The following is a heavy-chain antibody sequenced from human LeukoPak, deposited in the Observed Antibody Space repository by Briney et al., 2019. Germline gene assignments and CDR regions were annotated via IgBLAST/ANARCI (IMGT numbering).Heavy chain of an antibody. D-gene: IGHD4-17*01. CDR1: GFTFDDYA. CDR3: AKERYGDYYYFDY. V-gene: IGHV3-9*01. CDR2: ISWNSGSI. Sequence: PGRSLRLSCAASGFTFDDYAMHWVRQAPGKGLEWVSGISWNSGSIGYADSVKGRFTISRDNAKNSLYLQMNSLRAEDTALYYCAKERYGDYYYFDYWGQGTLVTVSS. J-gene: IGHJ4*02.